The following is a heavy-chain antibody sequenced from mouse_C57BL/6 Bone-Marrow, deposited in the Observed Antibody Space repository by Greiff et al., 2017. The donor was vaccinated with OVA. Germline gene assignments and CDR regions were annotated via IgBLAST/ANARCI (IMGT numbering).Heavy chain of an antibody. Sequence: EVQLVESGPGLVKPSQSLSLTCSVTGYSITSGYYWNWIRQFPGNKLEWMGYISYDGSNNYNPSLKNRISITRDTSKNQFFLKLNSVTTEDTATYYCARPTAPEVWGTGTTVTVSS. CDR3: ARPTAPEV. CDR2: ISYDGSN. V-gene: IGHV3-6*01. CDR1: GYSITSGYY. J-gene: IGHJ1*03.